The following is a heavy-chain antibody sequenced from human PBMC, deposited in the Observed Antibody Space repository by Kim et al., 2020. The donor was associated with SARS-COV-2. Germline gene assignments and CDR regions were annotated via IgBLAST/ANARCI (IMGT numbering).Heavy chain of an antibody. CDR1: GNSIRSYY. Sequence: SETLSLTCTVSGNSIRSYYWSWIRQPAGKRLEWIGRIYTSGNTEYNPSLSSRVTMALDTSKNQVSLKLSSVTAADTAVYYCARDSASNWFDPWGQGTLV. CDR3: ARDSASNWFDP. V-gene: IGHV4-4*07. J-gene: IGHJ5*02. D-gene: IGHD3-10*01. CDR2: IYTSGNT.